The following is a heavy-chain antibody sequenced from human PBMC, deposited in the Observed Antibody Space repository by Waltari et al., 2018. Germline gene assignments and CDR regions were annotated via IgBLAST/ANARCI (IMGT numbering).Heavy chain of an antibody. CDR1: GFPFSSHW. V-gene: IGHV3-7*01. Sequence: EVQLVESGGGLVQPGGSLSLDWAALGFPFSSHWMRGARQAPGKGGECLANIKEDGREKYYGESVKGRFTISRDNAKNSFFLQMDSLRVEETALYYCSRGNNWAFDIWGQGTMVTVSS. CDR2: IKEDGREK. J-gene: IGHJ3*02. CDR3: SRGNNWAFDI. D-gene: IGHD1-1*01.